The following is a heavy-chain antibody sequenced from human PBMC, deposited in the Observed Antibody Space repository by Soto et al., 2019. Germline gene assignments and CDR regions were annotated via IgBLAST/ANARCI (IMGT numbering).Heavy chain of an antibody. V-gene: IGHV4-34*01. CDR1: GGSFSGYY. J-gene: IGHJ6*02. CDR2: INHSGST. D-gene: IGHD4-4*01. CDR3: ARGDYTTYYYYGMDV. Sequence: SETLSLTCAVYGGSFSGYYWSWIRQPPGKGLEWIGEINHSGSTNYNPSLKSRVTISVDTSKNQFSLKLSSVTAADTAVYCCARGDYTTYYYYGMDVWGQGTTVTVSS.